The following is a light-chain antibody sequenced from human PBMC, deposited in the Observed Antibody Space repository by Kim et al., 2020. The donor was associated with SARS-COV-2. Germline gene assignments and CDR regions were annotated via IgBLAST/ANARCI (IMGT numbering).Light chain of an antibody. J-gene: IGKJ2*01. CDR2: WAS. CDR1: QSILYISNNKHS. CDR3: QQYFGSPPYT. V-gene: IGKV4-1*01. Sequence: ATINCKSSQSILYISNNKHSLAWYQQKPGQPPKLLIYWASTRESGVPDRFSGSGSGTDFTLTISSLQAEDAAVYYCQQYFGSPPYTFGQGTKLEI.